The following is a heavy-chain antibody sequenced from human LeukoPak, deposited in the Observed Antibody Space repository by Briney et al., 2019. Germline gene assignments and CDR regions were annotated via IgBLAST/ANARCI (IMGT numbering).Heavy chain of an antibody. Sequence: ASVKVSCKASGGTFSSYAISWVRQPPGQGLEWMGGIIPIFGTANYAQKFQGRVTITADESTSTAYMELSSLRSEDTAVYYCARAQYYYYGMDVWGQGTTVTVSS. CDR1: GGTFSSYA. CDR2: IIPIFGTA. V-gene: IGHV1-69*13. J-gene: IGHJ6*02. CDR3: ARAQYYYYGMDV.